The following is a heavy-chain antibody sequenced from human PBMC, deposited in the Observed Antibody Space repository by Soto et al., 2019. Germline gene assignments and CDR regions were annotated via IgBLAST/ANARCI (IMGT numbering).Heavy chain of an antibody. D-gene: IGHD5-12*01. CDR3: ARGPRWLQTYYFDY. Sequence: KASETLSLTCAVYGGSFSGYYWSWIRQPPGKGLEWIGEINHSGSTNYNPSLKSRVTISVDTSKNQFSLKLSSVTAADTAVYYCARGPRWLQTYYFDYWGQGTLVTVSS. CDR2: INHSGST. V-gene: IGHV4-34*01. J-gene: IGHJ4*02. CDR1: GGSFSGYY.